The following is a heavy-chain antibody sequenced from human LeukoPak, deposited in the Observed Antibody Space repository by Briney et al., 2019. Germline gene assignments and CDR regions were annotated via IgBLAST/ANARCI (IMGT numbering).Heavy chain of an antibody. CDR3: ASSRTGSGFLFDY. CDR1: GYTFTSYG. V-gene: IGHV1-18*01. CDR2: ISAYNGNT. J-gene: IGHJ4*02. Sequence: GASVKDSCMASGYTFTSYGISGVRQAPGQGVEWMGWISAYNGNTNYPQKFQGRVTMTRDTSISTAYMELSRLRSDDAAVYYCASSRTGSGFLFDYWGQGTLVTVSS. D-gene: IGHD3-10*01.